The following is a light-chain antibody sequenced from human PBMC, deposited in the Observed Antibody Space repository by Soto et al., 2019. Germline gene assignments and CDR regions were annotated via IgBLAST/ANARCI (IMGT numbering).Light chain of an antibody. Sequence: EIVLTQPPSTLSLSVGERVTLSCRASHSVSSYLAWYQQTPGQAPRLLIYDTSNRATGTPDRFSGSGSGTDFTLTISRLDPEDFTVYYCQQYGSSPLSFGGGTKVDI. CDR1: HSVSSY. CDR2: DTS. J-gene: IGKJ4*01. V-gene: IGKV3-20*01. CDR3: QQYGSSPLS.